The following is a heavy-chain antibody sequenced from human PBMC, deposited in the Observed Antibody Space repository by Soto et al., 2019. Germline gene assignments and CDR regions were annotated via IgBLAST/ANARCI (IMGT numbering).Heavy chain of an antibody. V-gene: IGHV3-7*01. CDR1: GFTFSSYW. J-gene: IGHJ4*02. Sequence: GGSLRLSCAASGFTFSSYWMSWVRQAPGKGLEWVANIKQDGSEKYYVDSVKGRFTISRDNAKNSLYLQMNSLRAEDTAVYYCARGASSWYPAATYYFDYWGQGTLVTVSS. D-gene: IGHD6-13*01. CDR3: ARGASSWYPAATYYFDY. CDR2: IKQDGSEK.